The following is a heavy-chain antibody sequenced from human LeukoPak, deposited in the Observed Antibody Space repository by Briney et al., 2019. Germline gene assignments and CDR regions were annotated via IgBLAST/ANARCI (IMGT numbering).Heavy chain of an antibody. D-gene: IGHD3-3*01. CDR3: ARVSTPKRGVVITNYYYYYGMDV. CDR2: ISSSGSTI. Sequence: PGGSLRLSCAASGFTFSDYYMSWIRQAPGEGLEWVSYISSSGSTIYYADSVKGRFTISRDNAKNSLYLQMNSLRAEDTAVYYCARVSTPKRGVVITNYYYYYGMDVWGQGTTVTVSS. V-gene: IGHV3-11*01. J-gene: IGHJ6*02. CDR1: GFTFSDYY.